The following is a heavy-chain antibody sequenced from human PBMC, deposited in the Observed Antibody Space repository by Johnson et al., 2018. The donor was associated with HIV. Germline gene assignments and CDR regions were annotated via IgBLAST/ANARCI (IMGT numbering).Heavy chain of an antibody. CDR2: INWNGGST. V-gene: IGHV3-20*03. Sequence: EVQLVESGGGVVRPGGSLRLSYAASGYTFDDHDMNWVRQVPGKGLEWVSGINWNGGSTGYADSVKGRFTISRDNAKNSLYLQMNSLRAEDTAVYYCARVAALYDAFDIWGQGTMVTVSS. CDR1: GYTFDDHD. D-gene: IGHD2-15*01. CDR3: ARVAALYDAFDI. J-gene: IGHJ3*02.